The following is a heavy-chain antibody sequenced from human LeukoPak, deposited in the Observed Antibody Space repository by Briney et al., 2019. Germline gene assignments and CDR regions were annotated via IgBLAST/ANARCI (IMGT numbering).Heavy chain of an antibody. V-gene: IGHV3-53*01. CDR2: IYSGSST. CDR1: GLTVSGLY. J-gene: IGHJ3*02. D-gene: IGHD6-19*01. CDR3: ARYSSGLEAFDI. Sequence: YPGGSLRLSCATSGLTVSGLYMSWVRQAPGKGLEWVSLIYSGSSTSYAESVRGRFTISRDNSKNTLYLQMNSLRVEDTALYYCARYSSGLEAFDIWGHGTLVTVSS.